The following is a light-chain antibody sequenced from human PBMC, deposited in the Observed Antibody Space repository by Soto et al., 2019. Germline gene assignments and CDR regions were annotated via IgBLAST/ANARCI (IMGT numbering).Light chain of an antibody. CDR1: QRASRQY. V-gene: IGKV3-20*01. J-gene: IGKJ1*01. CDR3: QAFDCPQWT. CDR2: GVS. Sequence: PGGRATLSCRARQRASRQYRSWYEQRPDQPPGLLIYGVSMRADGIPDRVSGCGSGSELTLSSIRLAATALALYASQAFDCPQWTFGQGTKVDSK.